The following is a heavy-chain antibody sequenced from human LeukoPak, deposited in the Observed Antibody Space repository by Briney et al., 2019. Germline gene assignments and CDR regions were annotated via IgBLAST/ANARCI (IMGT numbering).Heavy chain of an antibody. CDR2: IYYSGST. J-gene: IGHJ4*02. CDR1: GGSINSHY. CDR3: VRRDNTGWNYFDC. V-gene: IGHV4-59*08. D-gene: IGHD6-19*01. Sequence: SETLSLTCTVSGGSINSHYWSWIRQSPGKGPEWIGDIYYSGSTKYNPSFKSRVTISVDTPKNDLSLRLTSVLAADTAIYYCVRRDNTGWNYFDCWGQGILVTVSS.